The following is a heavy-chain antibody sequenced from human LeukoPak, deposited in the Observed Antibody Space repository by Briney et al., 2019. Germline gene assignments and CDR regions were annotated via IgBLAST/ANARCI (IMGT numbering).Heavy chain of an antibody. CDR1: GFSFNSYG. CDR3: ARPRQNYDSSGYPWYFDY. D-gene: IGHD3-22*01. CDR2: IRYDESHK. J-gene: IGHJ4*02. V-gene: IGHV3-30*02. Sequence: GGSLRLSCVASGFSFNSYGMHWVRQAPGKGLEWVAFIRYDESHKYHTDSVKGRFTISRDNSKNTLYLQMNSLRAEDTAVYYCARPRQNYDSSGYPWYFDYWGQGTLVTVSS.